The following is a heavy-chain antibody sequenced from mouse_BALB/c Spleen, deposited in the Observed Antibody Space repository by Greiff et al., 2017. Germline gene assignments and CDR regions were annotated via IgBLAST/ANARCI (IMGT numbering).Heavy chain of an antibody. CDR3: AREDYGSSYFDD. V-gene: IGHV5-6-5*01. J-gene: IGHJ2*01. CDR1: GFTFSSYA. Sequence: EVHLVESGGGLVKPGGSLKLSCAASGFTFSSYAMSWVRQTPEKRVEWVASISSGGSTYYPDSVKGRFTISRDNARNILYLQMSSLRSEDTAMYYCAREDYGSSYFDDWGPGTTLTVSS. CDR2: ISSGGST. D-gene: IGHD1-1*01.